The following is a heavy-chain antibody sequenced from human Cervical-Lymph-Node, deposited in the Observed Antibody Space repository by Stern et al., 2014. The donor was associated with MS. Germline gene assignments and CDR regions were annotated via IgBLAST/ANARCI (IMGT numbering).Heavy chain of an antibody. CDR2: IWYDGSNK. D-gene: IGHD4-17*01. CDR1: GFTFSSYG. J-gene: IGHJ6*02. CDR3: ASTKDDYGDYYYYGMDV. Sequence: VQLVESGGVVVQPGRSLRLSCAASGFTFSSYGMHWVRQAPGKGLEWVAVIWYDGSNKYYADSVKGRFTISRDNSKNTLYLQMNSLRAEDTAVYYCASTKDDYGDYYYYGMDVWGQGTTVTVSS. V-gene: IGHV3-33*01.